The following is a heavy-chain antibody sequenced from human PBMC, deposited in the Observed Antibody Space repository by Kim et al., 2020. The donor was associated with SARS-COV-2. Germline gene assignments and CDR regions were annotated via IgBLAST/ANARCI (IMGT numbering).Heavy chain of an antibody. Sequence: GGSLRLSCEVSGFRFRDHAMHWVRQAPGKGLEWMAVIWFDGSERYYTDSMRGRLTITRDNSKNTLHLEMSSLSAEDTAVYYCARALVGEDVWENHLYLDVWRKGTTVTVSS. D-gene: IGHD3-10*01. CDR1: GFRFRDHA. CDR2: IWFDGSER. CDR3: ARALVGEDVWENHLYLDV. V-gene: IGHV3-33*01. J-gene: IGHJ6*04.